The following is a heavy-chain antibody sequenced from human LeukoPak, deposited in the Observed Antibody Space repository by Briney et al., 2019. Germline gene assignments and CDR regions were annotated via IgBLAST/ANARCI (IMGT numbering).Heavy chain of an antibody. CDR1: GGTFSSYA. V-gene: IGHV1-69*05. Sequence: SVKVSCKASGGTFSSYAISWVRQAPGQGLEWIGGIIPIFGTANYAQKFQGRVTITTDESTSTAYMELSSLRSEDTAVYYCARAPAMVNYYYYYYMDVWGKGTTVTVSS. J-gene: IGHJ6*03. D-gene: IGHD5-18*01. CDR3: ARAPAMVNYYYYYYMDV. CDR2: IIPIFGTA.